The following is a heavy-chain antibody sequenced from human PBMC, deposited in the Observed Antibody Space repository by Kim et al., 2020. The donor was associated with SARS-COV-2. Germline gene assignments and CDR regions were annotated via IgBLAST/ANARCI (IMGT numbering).Heavy chain of an antibody. CDR3: ARVGTKGHWYFDL. V-gene: IGHV3-64*02. D-gene: IGHD1-7*01. CDR1: GFTFSAYG. CDR2: IISSGGQT. J-gene: IGHJ2*01. Sequence: GGSLRLSCAASGFTFSAYGMHWVRQAPEKTLEYVSAIISSGGQTFYADSVRGRFTISRDNSKNTLYLQMGSLRPEDTAVYYCARVGTKGHWYFDLWGRGTLVTVAS.